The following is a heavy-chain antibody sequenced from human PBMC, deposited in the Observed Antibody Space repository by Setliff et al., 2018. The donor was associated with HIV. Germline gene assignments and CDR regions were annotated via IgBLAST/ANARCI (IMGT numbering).Heavy chain of an antibody. CDR3: ARDGGSSWGDYCYMDV. Sequence: ASVKVSCKASGYTFTNYGISWVRQAPGQGLEWMGWISAYNGNTNYPQKLQGRVTMTTDTSMSTAYIELRSLRSDDTAVYYCARDGGSSWGDYCYMDVWGKGTTVTVSS. J-gene: IGHJ6*03. CDR1: GYTFTNYG. CDR2: ISAYNGNT. D-gene: IGHD6-13*01. V-gene: IGHV1-18*01.